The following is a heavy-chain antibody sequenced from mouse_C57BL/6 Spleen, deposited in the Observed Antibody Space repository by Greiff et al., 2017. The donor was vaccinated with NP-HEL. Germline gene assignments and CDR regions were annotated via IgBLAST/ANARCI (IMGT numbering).Heavy chain of an antibody. V-gene: IGHV1-52*01. D-gene: IGHD3-2*02. CDR1: GYTFTSYW. Sequence: QVQLQQPGAELVRPGSSVKLSCKASGYTFTSYWMHWVKQRPIQGLEWIGNIDPSDSETHYNQKFKDKATLTVDKSSSTAYMQLSSLTSEDSAVYYCAKARGSSGYAFAYWGQGTLVTVSA. CDR3: AKARGSSGYAFAY. CDR2: IDPSDSET. J-gene: IGHJ3*01.